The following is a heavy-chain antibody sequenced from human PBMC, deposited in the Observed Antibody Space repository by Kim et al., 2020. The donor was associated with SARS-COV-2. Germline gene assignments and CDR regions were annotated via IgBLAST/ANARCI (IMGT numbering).Heavy chain of an antibody. V-gene: IGHV4-39*02. J-gene: IGHJ5*02. Sequence: SETLSLTCTVSGGSISSSSYYWGWIRQPPGKGLEWIGSIYYTGSTYYNPSLKSRVSISVDTSKNHFSLKLYSMTAADTAVYYCARLWQWLSWFDPWGQGTPVTVSS. D-gene: IGHD6-19*01. CDR3: ARLWQWLSWFDP. CDR1: GGSISSSSYY. CDR2: IYYTGST.